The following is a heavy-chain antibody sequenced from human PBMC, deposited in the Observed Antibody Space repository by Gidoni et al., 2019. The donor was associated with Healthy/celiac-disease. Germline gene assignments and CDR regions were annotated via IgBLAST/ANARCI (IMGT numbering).Heavy chain of an antibody. CDR2: INPNSGGT. Sequence: QVQLVQSGAEVKKPGASVKVSCKASGYTFTGYYMHWVRQAPGQGLEWMGWINPNSGGTNYAQKFQGRVTMTRDTSISTAYMELSRLRSDDTAVYYCAREARYCSGGSCYNPWGQGTLVTVSS. CDR1: GYTFTGYY. CDR3: AREARYCSGGSCYNP. V-gene: IGHV1-2*02. D-gene: IGHD2-15*01. J-gene: IGHJ5*02.